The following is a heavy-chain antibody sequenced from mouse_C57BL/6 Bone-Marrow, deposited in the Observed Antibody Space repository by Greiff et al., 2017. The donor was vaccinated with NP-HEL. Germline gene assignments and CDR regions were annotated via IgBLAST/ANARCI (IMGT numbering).Heavy chain of an antibody. CDR2: ISSGSSTI. V-gene: IGHV5-17*01. J-gene: IGHJ4*01. CDR1: GFTFSDYG. Sequence: EVKLVESGGGLVKPGGSLKLSCAASGFTFSDYGMHWVRQAPEKGLEWVAYISSGSSTIYYADTVKGRFTISRDNAKNTLFLQMTSLRSEDTAMYYCARRDFYYYGSSYAMDYWGQGTSVTVSS. CDR3: ARRDFYYYGSSYAMDY. D-gene: IGHD1-1*01.